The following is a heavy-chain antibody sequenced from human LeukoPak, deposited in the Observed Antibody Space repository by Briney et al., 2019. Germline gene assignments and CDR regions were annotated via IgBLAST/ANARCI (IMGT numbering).Heavy chain of an antibody. CDR1: GFNYSSYT. J-gene: IGHJ6*03. CDR3: VRGSLASGVVVYYYYYLDV. Sequence: GGSRRLSCAASGFNYSSYTMNWVRQAPGMGREWLSYIIASRDITYYADSVKGRFTISRDNAKNSLYLQMNSLRAEDTAVYYCVRGSLASGVVVYYYYYLDVWGKGTTVTVSS. D-gene: IGHD3-3*01. V-gene: IGHV3-48*01. CDR2: IIASRDIT.